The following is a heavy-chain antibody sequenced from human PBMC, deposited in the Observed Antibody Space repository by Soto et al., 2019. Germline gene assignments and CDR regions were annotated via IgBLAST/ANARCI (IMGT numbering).Heavy chain of an antibody. CDR1: GVSLDNFF. J-gene: IGHJ5*02. V-gene: IGHV4-59*01. CDR3: ARDGGGITVSAKPLGEWFDP. D-gene: IGHD3-16*01. CDR2: VSQGGTE. Sequence: QVQLQESGPGLLRPSETLSLTCTVSGVSLDNFFWSWIRQTPGKGLEWIGYVSQGGTESYMTEGEPPVFNPPLDGEATISLAFPKTNFPRTLTSGPAGDTAVYYCARDGGGITVSAKPLGEWFDPWGQGTLVTVSS.